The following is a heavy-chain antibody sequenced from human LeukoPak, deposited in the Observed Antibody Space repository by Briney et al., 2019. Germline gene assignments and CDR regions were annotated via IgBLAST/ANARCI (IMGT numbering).Heavy chain of an antibody. CDR2: IYSGGST. CDR3: AKGYNYAYGY. Sequence: ETLSLTCAVYGGSFSGYYWSWVRQAPGKGLEWVSLIYSGGSTYYAASVKGRFTISRDNSKNTLYLQMNSLRPEDTAVYYCAKGYNYAYGYWGQGTLVTVSS. D-gene: IGHD5-18*01. V-gene: IGHV3-53*01. J-gene: IGHJ4*02. CDR1: GGSFSGYY.